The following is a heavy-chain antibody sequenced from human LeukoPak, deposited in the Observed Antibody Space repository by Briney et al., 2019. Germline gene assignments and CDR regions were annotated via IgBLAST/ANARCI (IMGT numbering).Heavy chain of an antibody. CDR2: IYWNDDK. CDR1: GFSLSTSGVG. D-gene: IGHD3-9*01. V-gene: IGHV2-5*01. CDR3: AHAPPSRYFDWLCFDY. J-gene: IGHJ4*02. Sequence: SGPTLVKPTQTLTLTCTFSGFSLSTSGVGVGWIRQPPGKALEWLALIYWNDDKRYSPSLKSRLTITKDTSKNQVVLTMTNMDPVDTATYYCAHAPPSRYFDWLCFDYWGQGTLVTVSS.